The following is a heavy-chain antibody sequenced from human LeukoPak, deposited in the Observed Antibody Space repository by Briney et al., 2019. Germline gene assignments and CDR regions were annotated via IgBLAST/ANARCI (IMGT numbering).Heavy chain of an antibody. D-gene: IGHD6-6*01. CDR3: ARGIAARHPAPRGWFDP. CDR2: INHSGST. J-gene: IGHJ5*02. Sequence: SETLSLTCAVYGGSFSGYYWSWIRQPPGKGLEWIGEINHSGSTNYNPSLKSRVTISVDTSKNQFSLKLSSVTAADTAVYYCARGIAARHPAPRGWFDPWGQGTLVTVSS. V-gene: IGHV4-34*01. CDR1: GGSFSGYY.